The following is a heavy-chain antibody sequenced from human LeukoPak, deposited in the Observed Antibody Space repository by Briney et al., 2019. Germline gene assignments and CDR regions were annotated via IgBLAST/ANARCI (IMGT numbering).Heavy chain of an antibody. D-gene: IGHD3-10*01. CDR1: GFTFSSHG. Sequence: GGSLRLSCAASGFTFSSHGMNWVRQAPGKGLEWVSGIRGDGVTTYYADSVKGRFTISRDNSKNTLYLQMNSLRAEDTAVYYCARAESMVRGVIDHFDYWGQGTLVTVSS. J-gene: IGHJ4*02. V-gene: IGHV3-23*01. CDR3: ARAESMVRGVIDHFDY. CDR2: IRGDGVTT.